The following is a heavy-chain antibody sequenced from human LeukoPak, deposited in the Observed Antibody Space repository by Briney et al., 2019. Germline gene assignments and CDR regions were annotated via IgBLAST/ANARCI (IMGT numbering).Heavy chain of an antibody. CDR2: ISVYNGNT. CDR3: ARPRSSSSCYMVH. Sequence: ASVKVSCKASGYTFAKFGITWVRQAPGQELEWMGWISVYNGNTNYAQNLQGRVTLTTDTSTSTAYMELRSLRSDDTALYYCARPRSSSSCYMVHWGQGTLVTVSS. CDR1: GYTFAKFG. J-gene: IGHJ4*02. V-gene: IGHV1-18*01. D-gene: IGHD2-2*02.